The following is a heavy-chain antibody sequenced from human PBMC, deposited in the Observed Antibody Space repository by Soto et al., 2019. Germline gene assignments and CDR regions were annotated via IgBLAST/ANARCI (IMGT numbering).Heavy chain of an antibody. CDR2: ISSSSSYI. V-gene: IGHV3-21*01. CDR1: GFTFSSYS. D-gene: IGHD2-21*01. Sequence: GGSLRLSCAASGFTFSSYSMNWVRQAPGKGLEWVSSISSSSSYIYYADSVKGRFNISRDNAKNSLYLQMNSLRAEDTAVYYCARDGVVVIQRYDYWGQGTLVTVSS. J-gene: IGHJ4*02. CDR3: ARDGVVVIQRYDY.